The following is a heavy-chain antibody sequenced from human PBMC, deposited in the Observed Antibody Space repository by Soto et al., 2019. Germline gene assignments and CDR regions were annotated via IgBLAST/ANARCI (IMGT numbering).Heavy chain of an antibody. J-gene: IGHJ6*02. CDR3: AVVAATRDNYYYYGMDV. Sequence: LSLTCTVSGGSISSGDYYWSWTRQPPGKGLEWIGYIDYSGSTYYNPSLKSRVTISVDTSKNQFSLKLSSVTAADTAVYYCAVVAATRDNYYYYGMDVWGQGTTVTVSS. V-gene: IGHV4-30-4*01. D-gene: IGHD2-15*01. CDR1: GGSISSGDYY. CDR2: IDYSGST.